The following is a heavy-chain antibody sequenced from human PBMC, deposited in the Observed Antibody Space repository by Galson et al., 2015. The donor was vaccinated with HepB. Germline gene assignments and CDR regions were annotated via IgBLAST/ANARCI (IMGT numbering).Heavy chain of an antibody. CDR3: ATGSDRYCSSTSCYYGY. Sequence: SLRLSCAASGFTFSSYGMHWVRQAPGKGLEWVAVISYDGSNKYYADSVRGRFTISRDNSKNTLYLQMNSLRAEDTAVYYCATGSDRYCSSTSCYYGYWGQGTLVTVSS. D-gene: IGHD2-2*01. CDR2: ISYDGSNK. CDR1: GFTFSSYG. J-gene: IGHJ4*02. V-gene: IGHV3-30*03.